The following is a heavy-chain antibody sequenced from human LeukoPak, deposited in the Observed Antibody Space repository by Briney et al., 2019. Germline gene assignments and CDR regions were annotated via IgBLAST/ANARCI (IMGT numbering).Heavy chain of an antibody. CDR2: INPSGGST. D-gene: IGHD3-3*01. CDR3: ARDFDFWSGYYTGPFDY. Sequence: ASVKVACKTSGYTFTNYYMHWVRQAPGQGLEWMGIINPSGGSTSYAQKFQGRITMTRDTSTSTVYMELSSLRSEDTAVYYCARDFDFWSGYYTGPFDYWGQGTLVTVSS. CDR1: GYTFTNYY. V-gene: IGHV1-46*01. J-gene: IGHJ4*02.